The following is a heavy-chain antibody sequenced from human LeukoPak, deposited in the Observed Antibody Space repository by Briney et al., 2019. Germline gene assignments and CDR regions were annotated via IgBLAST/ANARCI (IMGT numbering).Heavy chain of an antibody. D-gene: IGHD6-19*01. V-gene: IGHV3-64D*06. Sequence: PGGSLRLSWSASGFTFSSYAMHWVRQAPEKGLEYVSAISSNGGSTHYADSVKGRFTISRDNSKNTLYLQMSSLRAEDTAVYYCVKDMGIAVAGFDYWGQGTLVTVSS. J-gene: IGHJ4*02. CDR3: VKDMGIAVAGFDY. CDR1: GFTFSSYA. CDR2: ISSNGGST.